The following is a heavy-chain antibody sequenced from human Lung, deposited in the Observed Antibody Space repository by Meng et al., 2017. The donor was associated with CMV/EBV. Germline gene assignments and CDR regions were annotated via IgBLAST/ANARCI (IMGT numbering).Heavy chain of an antibody. J-gene: IGHJ5*02. CDR3: ARVGYCSGGSCSPFDP. Sequence: GEXXKISCAASEFTFSSYAMSWVRQAPGKGLEWVSAISGSGGSTYYADSVKGRFTISRDNSKNTLYLQMNSLRAEDTAVYYCARVGYCSGGSCSPFDPWGQGTLVTVSS. CDR2: ISGSGGST. CDR1: EFTFSSYA. V-gene: IGHV3-23*01. D-gene: IGHD2-15*01.